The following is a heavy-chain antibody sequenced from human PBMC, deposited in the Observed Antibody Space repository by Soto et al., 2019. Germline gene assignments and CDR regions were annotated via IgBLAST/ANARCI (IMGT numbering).Heavy chain of an antibody. D-gene: IGHD6-13*01. J-gene: IGHJ5*02. CDR1: GFTFSSYG. CDR2: IWYDGSNK. V-gene: IGHV3-33*01. Sequence: GGSLRLSCAASGFTFSSYGMHWVRQAPGKGLEWVAVIWYDGSNKYYADSVKGRFTISRDNSKNTLYLQMNSLRAEDTAVYYCAGAGDAAAGKGHWFDPWGQGTLVTVSS. CDR3: AGAGDAAAGKGHWFDP.